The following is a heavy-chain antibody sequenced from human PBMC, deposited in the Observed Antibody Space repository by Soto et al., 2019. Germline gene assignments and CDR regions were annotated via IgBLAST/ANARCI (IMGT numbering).Heavy chain of an antibody. CDR2: ISGGGGNT. Sequence: PGGSPRLSCAASGFTFSNFAMSWVRQAPGKGLEWVSAISGGGGNTCNADSVKGRFTISRDNSKNTLYMKMNSLRAEDTAVYYCAKGLWFGESYGLSDYWGQGTLVTVSS. V-gene: IGHV3-23*01. J-gene: IGHJ4*02. CDR3: AKGLWFGESYGLSDY. CDR1: GFTFSNFA. D-gene: IGHD3-10*01.